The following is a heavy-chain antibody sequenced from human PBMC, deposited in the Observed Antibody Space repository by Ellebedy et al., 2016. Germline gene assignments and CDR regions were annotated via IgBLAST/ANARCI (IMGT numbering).Heavy chain of an antibody. V-gene: IGHV1-46*04. CDR3: ARDLSMPRITMVRGVIGY. D-gene: IGHD3-10*01. CDR2: INPSGGST. Sequence: ASVKVSCKASGYTFTSYYMHWVRQAPGQGLEWLGIINPSGGSTSYAQKLQGRVTMTRDTSTSTVYMGLSSLRSEDTAGYYCARDLSMPRITMVRGVIGYWGQGTLVTVSS. J-gene: IGHJ4*02. CDR1: GYTFTSYY.